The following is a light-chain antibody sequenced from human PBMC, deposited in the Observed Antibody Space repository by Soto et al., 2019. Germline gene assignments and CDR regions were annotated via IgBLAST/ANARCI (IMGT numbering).Light chain of an antibody. CDR3: RSYTTSTTQV. CDR2: EVR. Sequence: QSALTQPASVSGSPGQSITISCTGTSSDVGSYNYVSWYQQHPGKAPKRMIYEVRNRPSGVSDRFSGSKSGKTASLTIFGLQAEDEADYYCRSYTTSTTQVFGGGTKLTVL. J-gene: IGLJ2*01. CDR1: SSDVGSYNY. V-gene: IGLV2-14*01.